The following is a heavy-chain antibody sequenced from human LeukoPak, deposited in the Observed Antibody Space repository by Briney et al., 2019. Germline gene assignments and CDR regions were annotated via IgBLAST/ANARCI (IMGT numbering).Heavy chain of an antibody. Sequence: PSETLSLTCTVSGDSISSGDYYWSWPWQPAGKGLEWIGRISSSGSTNYNPSLKSRVTISVDTSKNQFSLKLSSVTAADTAVYYCASSLRHYDSSGYTLPNFDYWGQGTLVTVSS. CDR1: GDSISSGDYY. CDR2: ISSSGST. D-gene: IGHD3-22*01. V-gene: IGHV4-61*02. J-gene: IGHJ4*02. CDR3: ASSLRHYDSSGYTLPNFDY.